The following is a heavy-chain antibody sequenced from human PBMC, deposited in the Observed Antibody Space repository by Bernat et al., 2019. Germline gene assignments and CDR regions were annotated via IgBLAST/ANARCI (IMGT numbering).Heavy chain of an antibody. CDR2: IYPGDSDT. J-gene: IGHJ6*03. V-gene: IGHV5-51*01. CDR3: ARLPYYDFWSGYYSSYMDV. D-gene: IGHD3-3*01. CDR1: GYSFTSYW. Sequence: EVQLVQSGAEVKKPGESLKISCKGSGYSFTSYWIGWVRQMPGKGLEWMGIIYPGDSDTRYSPSFQAQVTISADKSISTAYLQWSSLKASDTAMYYCARLPYYDFWSGYYSSYMDVWGKGTTVTVSS.